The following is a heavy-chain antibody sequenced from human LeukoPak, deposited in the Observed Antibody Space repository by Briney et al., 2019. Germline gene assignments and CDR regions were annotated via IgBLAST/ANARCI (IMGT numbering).Heavy chain of an antibody. J-gene: IGHJ6*03. D-gene: IGHD1-26*01. CDR1: GGSISSYY. CDR2: IYTGGST. Sequence: SETLSLTCTVSGGSISSYYWSWIRQPAGKGLEWIGRIYTGGSTNYNPSLKSRVTMSVDTSRNQFSLRLSSVTAADTAVYYCARHAVGAIVDYYYYYMDVWGKGTTVTVSS. V-gene: IGHV4-4*07. CDR3: ARHAVGAIVDYYYYYMDV.